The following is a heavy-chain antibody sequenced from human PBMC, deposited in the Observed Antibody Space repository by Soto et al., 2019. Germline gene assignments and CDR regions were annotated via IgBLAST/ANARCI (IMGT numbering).Heavy chain of an antibody. CDR2: ISAYNGNT. D-gene: IGHD3-22*01. CDR1: GYTFTSYG. CDR3: ARDSFYDTEANWFDP. Sequence: ASVKVSCKASGYTFTSYGISWVRQAPGQGLEWMGWISAYNGNTNYAQKLQGRVTMTTDTSTSTAYVELRSLRSDDTAVYYCARDSFYDTEANWFDPWGEGTLVTVSS. J-gene: IGHJ5*02. V-gene: IGHV1-18*01.